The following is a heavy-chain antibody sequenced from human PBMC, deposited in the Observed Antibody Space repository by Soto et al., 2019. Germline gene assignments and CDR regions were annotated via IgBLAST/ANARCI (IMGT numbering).Heavy chain of an antibody. Sequence: QLQLQESGPGLVKPSETLSLTCSVSGDSINSDNYYWGWIRQPPGKGLEWIGSIYYRGNTYYNPSLTTQVTISLDKSKSQFSLKLNSVTAADLAVCFCARLEGLATISYYFDYWGEGALVTLSS. CDR3: ARLEGLATISYYFDY. V-gene: IGHV4-39*01. CDR2: IYYRGNT. J-gene: IGHJ4*02. CDR1: GDSINSDNYY. D-gene: IGHD3-9*01.